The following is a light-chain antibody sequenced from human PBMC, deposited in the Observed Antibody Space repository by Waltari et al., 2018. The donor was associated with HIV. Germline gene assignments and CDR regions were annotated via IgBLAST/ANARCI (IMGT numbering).Light chain of an antibody. V-gene: IGKV1-17*01. CDR2: LAS. CDR3: LQYESYPYT. CDR1: QDIGYD. J-gene: IGKJ4*01. Sequence: DIQMPQSPASLSASAGDRVTIPCRSSQDIGYDLGWYQQKPGEAPKRLIYLASRLQSGVPPRFTASGSGTEFTLTISSLQPEDFATYYCLQYESYPYTFGGGTKVEIK.